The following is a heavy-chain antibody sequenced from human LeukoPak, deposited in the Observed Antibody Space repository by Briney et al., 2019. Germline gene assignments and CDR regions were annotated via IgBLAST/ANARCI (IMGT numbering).Heavy chain of an antibody. CDR3: ARVWSDCYVTNCYISEY. V-gene: IGHV3-21*01. J-gene: IGHJ4*02. Sequence: PGGALVLSCAGSGFTFSSYWMNWVREAAGERVEGGSSISSRSSYIYYADSVKGRFTISRDDAKNSLFLQMNSLRAEDTAVYYCARVWSDCYVTNCYISEYWGQGTLVTVSS. D-gene: IGHD3-3*01. CDR2: ISSRSSYI. CDR1: GFTFSSYW.